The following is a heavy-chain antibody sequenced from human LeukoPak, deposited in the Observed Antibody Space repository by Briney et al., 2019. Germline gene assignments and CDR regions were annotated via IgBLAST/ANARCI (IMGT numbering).Heavy chain of an antibody. Sequence: GGSLRLSCAASGFTFSSYAMSWVRQAPGKGLEWVSSITRSGAATYYADSVKGRFTISRDNSDNTLYLQMNSLRAEDTAVYYCAKDRPNYYGSNGHYYKLNGDCWGQGTLVTVSS. CDR1: GFTFSSYA. J-gene: IGHJ4*02. V-gene: IGHV3-23*01. D-gene: IGHD3-22*01. CDR2: ITRSGAAT. CDR3: AKDRPNYYGSNGHYYKLNGDC.